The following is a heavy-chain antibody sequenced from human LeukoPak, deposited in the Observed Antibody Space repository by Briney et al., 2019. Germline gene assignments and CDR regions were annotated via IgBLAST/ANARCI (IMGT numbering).Heavy chain of an antibody. Sequence: AALQVSCKASGYSFTDYYIHWVRQAPGQGLEWMGWINPFSGGTKYAQKFQGWVTMTRDTSISTAYMELSRLASDDTAVYYCARGGYDLDYWGQGTLVTVSS. CDR3: ARGGYDLDY. D-gene: IGHD3-22*01. CDR1: GYSFTDYY. J-gene: IGHJ4*02. CDR2: INPFSGGT. V-gene: IGHV1-2*04.